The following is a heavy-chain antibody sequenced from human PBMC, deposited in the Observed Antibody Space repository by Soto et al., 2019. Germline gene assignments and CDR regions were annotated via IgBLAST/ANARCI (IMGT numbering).Heavy chain of an antibody. V-gene: IGHV1-18*01. CDR2: ISPHNDRT. D-gene: IGHD6-19*01. CDR1: GYNFTSYG. CDR3: ARDLYYSSGRYFDHDAFDI. J-gene: IGHJ3*02. Sequence: QVQLVQSGADVKKPGASVKVSCKASGYNFTSYGISWVRQAPGQGLEWVGWISPHNDRTKYARRFQDRVTMTTETPTSTVYMELGSLRSDDTAVYYCARDLYYSSGRYFDHDAFDIWGQGTVVTVSS.